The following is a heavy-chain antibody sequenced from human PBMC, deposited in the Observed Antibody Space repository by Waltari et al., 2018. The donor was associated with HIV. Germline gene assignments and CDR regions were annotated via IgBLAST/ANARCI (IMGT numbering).Heavy chain of an antibody. CDR2: ITSDGDTT. V-gene: IGHV3-64*01. Sequence: EVQLVESGGGLVRPGGSLSLSCAASGFTFSNSTMHWVRQAPGKGLEYLSAITSDGDTTYYVNSVKGRFTISRDNSKNTLYLQMGSLRAEDMAVFYCVRDSSGYYGHFDYWGQGTLVTVSS. D-gene: IGHD6-19*01. CDR1: GFTFSNST. CDR3: VRDSSGYYGHFDY. J-gene: IGHJ4*02.